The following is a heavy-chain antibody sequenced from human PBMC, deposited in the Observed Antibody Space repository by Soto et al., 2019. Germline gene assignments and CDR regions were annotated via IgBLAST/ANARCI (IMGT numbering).Heavy chain of an antibody. CDR1: GFTFGNYG. CDR3: AKGFIVVVTVLRPDDTFDV. Sequence: DVQLLESGGGLVQPGGSLRLSCAASGFTFGNYGISWVRQAPGKGLEWVSGISGGGGSTYYADSVKGRFTVSRDPSKNSVFLEMNTLRAEDTAVYYCAKGFIVVVTVLRPDDTFDVWGQGTLVTVSS. CDR2: ISGGGGST. V-gene: IGHV3-23*01. D-gene: IGHD2-21*02. J-gene: IGHJ3*01.